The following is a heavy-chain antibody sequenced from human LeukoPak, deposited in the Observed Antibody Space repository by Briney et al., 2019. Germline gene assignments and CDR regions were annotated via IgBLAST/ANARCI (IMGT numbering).Heavy chain of an antibody. Sequence: GGSLRLSCAASGFIFSSYWMTWVRQAPGKGLEWVANIKQAGSENSYVDSVKGRFTISRDNSKNTLYLQMNSLRAEDTAVYYCARDPRYYGSGSSPLLPYYYGMDVWGQGTTVTVSS. J-gene: IGHJ6*02. CDR3: ARDPRYYGSGSSPLLPYYYGMDV. D-gene: IGHD3-10*01. CDR2: IKQAGSEN. CDR1: GFIFSSYW. V-gene: IGHV3-7*01.